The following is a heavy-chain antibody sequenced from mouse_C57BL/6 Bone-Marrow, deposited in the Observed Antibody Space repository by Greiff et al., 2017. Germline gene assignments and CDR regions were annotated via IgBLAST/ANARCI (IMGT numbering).Heavy chain of an antibody. CDR2: IDPSDSET. Sequence: VQLQQPGAELVRPGSSVKLSCKASGYTFTSYWMHWVKQRPIQGLEWIGNIDPSDSETHYNQKFKDKATLTVDRSSSTAYMQLSSLTSEDSAVYYCARCFYFDYWGQGTTLTVSS. V-gene: IGHV1-52*01. J-gene: IGHJ2*01. CDR1: GYTFTSYW. CDR3: ARCFYFDY.